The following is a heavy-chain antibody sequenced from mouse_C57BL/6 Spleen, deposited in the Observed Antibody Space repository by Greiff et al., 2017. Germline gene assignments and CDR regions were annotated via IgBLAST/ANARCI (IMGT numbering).Heavy chain of an antibody. J-gene: IGHJ4*01. CDR1: GYTFTSYW. V-gene: IGHV1-69*01. CDR2: IDPSDSYT. D-gene: IGHD2-5*01. CDR3: ARRAYSNYDYYAMDY. Sequence: QVQLQQPGAELVMPGASVKLSCKASGYTFTSYWMHWVKQRPGQGLEWIGEIDPSDSYTNYNQKFKGKSTLTVDKSSSTAYMQLSSLTSEDSAVYYCARRAYSNYDYYAMDYWGQGTSVTVSS.